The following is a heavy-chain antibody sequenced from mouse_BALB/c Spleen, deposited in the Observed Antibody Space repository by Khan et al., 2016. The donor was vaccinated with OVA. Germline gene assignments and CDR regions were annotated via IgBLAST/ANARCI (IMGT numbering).Heavy chain of an antibody. CDR1: GFTFSDYY. CDR3: TRGYYGDPFAY. J-gene: IGHJ3*01. D-gene: IGHD2-13*01. V-gene: IGHV5-4*02. Sequence: EVELVESGGGLVKPGGSLKLSCAASGFTFSDYYMYWVRQTPEKRLEWVATISDGGTYIYYPDNVKGRFTISRDTAKNNLYLQMSSLKSDDTAMYYCTRGYYGDPFAYWGQGTLVTVSA. CDR2: ISDGGTYI.